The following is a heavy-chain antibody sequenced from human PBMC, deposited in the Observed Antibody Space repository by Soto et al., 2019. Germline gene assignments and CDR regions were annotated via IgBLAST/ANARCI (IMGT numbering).Heavy chain of an antibody. J-gene: IGHJ3*02. Sequence: ASVKVSCKFSGYTLTELSMHWVRQSPAKEVQWXGGYDPEDGETIYAQKFQGRVTMTEDTSTDTAYMELSSLRSEDTAVYYCATKERPRITIFGVVIIKDAFDIWGQGTMVTVSS. V-gene: IGHV1-24*01. CDR1: GYTLTELS. CDR2: YDPEDGET. CDR3: ATKERPRITIFGVVIIKDAFDI. D-gene: IGHD3-3*01.